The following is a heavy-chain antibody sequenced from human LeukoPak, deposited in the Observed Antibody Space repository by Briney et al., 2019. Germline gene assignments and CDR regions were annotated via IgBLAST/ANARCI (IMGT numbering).Heavy chain of an antibody. CDR3: ARDAMRSGGSSPYYNYGMDV. J-gene: IGHJ6*02. D-gene: IGHD2-15*01. CDR2: ISAYNGNT. V-gene: IGHV1-18*01. Sequence: ASVKVSCKASGYTFTSYGTSWVRQAPGQGLEWMGWISAYNGNTNYVEKLQGRVTMTRDTSTSTAYMELRSLRSDDTAVYYCARDAMRSGGSSPYYNYGMDVWGQGTTVTVSS. CDR1: GYTFTSYG.